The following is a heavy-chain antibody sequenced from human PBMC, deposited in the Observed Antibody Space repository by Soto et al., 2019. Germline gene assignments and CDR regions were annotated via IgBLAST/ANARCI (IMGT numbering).Heavy chain of an antibody. CDR3: ARIPGYCTNGVCYTIMDV. J-gene: IGHJ6*03. Sequence: QVQLQQWGAGLLKPSETLSLTCAVYGGSFSGYYWSWIRQPPGKGLEWIGEINHSGSTNYNPSLKSRVTISVDTSMNQFSLKLSSVTAADTAVYYCARIPGYCTNGVCYTIMDVWGKGTTVTVSS. V-gene: IGHV4-34*01. CDR2: INHSGST. CDR1: GGSFSGYY. D-gene: IGHD2-8*01.